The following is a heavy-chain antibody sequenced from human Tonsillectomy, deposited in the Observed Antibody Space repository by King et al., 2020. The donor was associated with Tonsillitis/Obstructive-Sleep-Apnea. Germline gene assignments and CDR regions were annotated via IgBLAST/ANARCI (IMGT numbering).Heavy chain of an antibody. CDR3: FNGVDY. CDR2: IYPGDSDT. J-gene: IGHJ4*02. V-gene: IGHV5-51*01. D-gene: IGHD2-8*01. Sequence: EVQLVESGAEVKKPGASLKISCKGSGYTFTSYYIAWVRQMSGKGLEWMGIIYPGDSDTRYSPSFQGQVTISVDNSITTAYLQWSSLKASDTATYYCFNGVDYWGQGTLVTVSS. CDR1: GYTFTSYY.